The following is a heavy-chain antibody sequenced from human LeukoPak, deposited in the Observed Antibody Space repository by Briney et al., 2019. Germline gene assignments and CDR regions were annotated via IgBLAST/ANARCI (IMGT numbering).Heavy chain of an antibody. Sequence: XKASGGTFISYTISWVRQAPGQGLEWMGRIIPILGIANYAQKFQGRVTITADKYTSKDYMEMRSLRYEDTAVYYCARGISVAGTPSHYWGQGTLVTVSS. CDR1: GGTFISYT. J-gene: IGHJ4*02. D-gene: IGHD6-19*01. CDR3: ARGISVAGTPSHY. CDR2: IIPILGIA. V-gene: IGHV1-69*02.